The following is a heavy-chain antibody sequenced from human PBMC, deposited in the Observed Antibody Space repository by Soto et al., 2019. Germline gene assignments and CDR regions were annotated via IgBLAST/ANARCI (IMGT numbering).Heavy chain of an antibody. V-gene: IGHV4-4*02. CDR1: GGSISSSNW. J-gene: IGHJ6*02. D-gene: IGHD3-9*01. CDR3: ARSYDIFTGVGGMDV. CDR2: IYHSGST. Sequence: QVQLRESGPGLVKPSGTLSLTCAVSGGSISSSNWWSWVRQPPGKGLEWIGEIYHSGSTNYNPSLKSRVTISVDKAQTQFSLKLSSLTAADTAVYYCARSYDIFTGVGGMDVWGQGTTVTVSS.